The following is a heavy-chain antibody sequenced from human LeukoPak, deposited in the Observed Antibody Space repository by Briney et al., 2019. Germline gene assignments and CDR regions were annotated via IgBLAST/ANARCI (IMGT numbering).Heavy chain of an antibody. Sequence: GGSLRLSCAAFGFTFSSFEMNWIRQAPGKGLEWVSSISSSGSNIYYADSVKGRFTISRDNAKNSLYLQMDSLRAEDTAVYYCARIYFGAGSYRYWGQGTLVTVSS. CDR3: ARIYFGAGSYRY. J-gene: IGHJ4*02. V-gene: IGHV3-48*03. CDR1: GFTFSSFE. CDR2: ISSSGSNI. D-gene: IGHD3-10*01.